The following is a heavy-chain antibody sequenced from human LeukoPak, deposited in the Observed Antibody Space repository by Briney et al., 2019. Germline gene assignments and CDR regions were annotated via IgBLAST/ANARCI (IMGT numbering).Heavy chain of an antibody. V-gene: IGHV3-11*04. CDR1: GFTFSDYY. CDR3: ARSWVPPFDI. CDR2: ISSGSGSTI. D-gene: IGHD1-1*01. J-gene: IGHJ3*02. Sequence: GGSLRLSCAASGFTFSDYYMSWIRQAPGKELEWVSYISSGSGSTIYYADSEKGRFTISRDNAKNSLYLQMNSLRAEDTAVYYCARSWVPPFDIWGQGTMVTVSS.